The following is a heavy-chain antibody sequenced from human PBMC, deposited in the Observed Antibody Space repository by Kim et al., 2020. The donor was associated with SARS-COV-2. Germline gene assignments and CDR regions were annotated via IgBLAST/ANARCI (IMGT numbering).Heavy chain of an antibody. CDR1: GYTFTSYA. CDR2: INTNTGNP. D-gene: IGHD3-10*01. Sequence: ASVKVSCKASGYTFTSYAMNWVRQAPGQGLEWMGWINTNTGNPTYAQGFTGRFVFSLDTSVSTAYLQISSLKAEDTPVYYCARGYGSGRHTNAFDIWGQGTMVTVSS. J-gene: IGHJ3*02. CDR3: ARGYGSGRHTNAFDI. V-gene: IGHV7-4-1*02.